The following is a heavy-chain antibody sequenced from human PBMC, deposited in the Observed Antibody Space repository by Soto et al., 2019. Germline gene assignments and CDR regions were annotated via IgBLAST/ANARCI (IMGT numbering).Heavy chain of an antibody. Sequence: QLQLQESGPGLVKPSETLSLTCTVSGGSISSSSYYWGWIRQPPGKGLERIGSIYYSGSTYYNPSLKSRVTISVDTSKNQFSLKLSSVTAADTAVYYCASRYCSGGSCYEDYWGQGTLVTVSS. D-gene: IGHD2-15*01. J-gene: IGHJ4*02. V-gene: IGHV4-39*01. CDR1: GGSISSSSYY. CDR2: IYYSGST. CDR3: ASRYCSGGSCYEDY.